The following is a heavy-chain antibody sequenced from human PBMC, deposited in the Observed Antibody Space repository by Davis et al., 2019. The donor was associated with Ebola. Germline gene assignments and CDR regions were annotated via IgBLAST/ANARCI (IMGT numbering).Heavy chain of an antibody. V-gene: IGHV3-21*01. D-gene: IGHD6-13*01. Sequence: GESLKISCAASGFTFSSYSMNWVRQAPGKGLEWVSSISSSSSYIYYADSVKGRFTISRDNAKNSLYLQMNSLRAEDTAVYYCARVVQQLVYYMDVWGKGTTVTVSS. CDR3: ARVVQQLVYYMDV. CDR2: ISSSSSYI. J-gene: IGHJ6*03. CDR1: GFTFSSYS.